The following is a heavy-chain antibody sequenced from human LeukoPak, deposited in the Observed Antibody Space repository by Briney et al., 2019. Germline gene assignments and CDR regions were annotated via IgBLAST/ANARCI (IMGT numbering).Heavy chain of an antibody. Sequence: GGSLRLSCAASGFTFSSYGMHWVRQAPGKGLEWVSAISGSGGSTYYADSVKGRFTISRDNSKNTLYLQMNSLRAEDTAIYYCARVRDIVVVVAATQDYYGMDVWGQGTTVTVSS. CDR3: ARVRDIVVVVAATQDYYGMDV. CDR1: GFTFSSYG. V-gene: IGHV3-23*01. D-gene: IGHD2-15*01. CDR2: ISGSGGST. J-gene: IGHJ6*02.